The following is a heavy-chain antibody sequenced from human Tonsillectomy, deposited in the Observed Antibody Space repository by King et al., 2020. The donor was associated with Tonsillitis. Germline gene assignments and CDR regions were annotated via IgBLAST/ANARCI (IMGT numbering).Heavy chain of an antibody. D-gene: IGHD3-22*01. Sequence: QLVQSGAEVKKPGSSVKVSCKAFGGTFSSYAISWVRQAPGQGLEWMGGLIPLFGTANYAQKFQGRITIIADESTRAAYMELSSLRSEDTAVYYRARDYYDSSSYWFDCWGQGILVTVTS. V-gene: IGHV1-69*01. CDR2: LIPLFGTA. J-gene: IGHJ4*02. CDR3: ARDYYDSSSYWFDC. CDR1: GGTFSSYA.